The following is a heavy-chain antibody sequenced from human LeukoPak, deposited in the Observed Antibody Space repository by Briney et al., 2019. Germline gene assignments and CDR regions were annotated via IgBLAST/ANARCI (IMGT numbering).Heavy chain of an antibody. D-gene: IGHD5-12*01. CDR3: ARRSVATMVSYYGMDV. V-gene: IGHV1-18*01. J-gene: IGHJ6*02. CDR1: GYTFTSYG. CDR2: ISAYNGNT. Sequence: AASVKVSCTASGYTFTSYGISWVRQAPGQGLEWMGWISAYNGNTNYAQKLQGRVTMTTDTSTSTAYMELRSLRSDDTAVYYCARRSVATMVSYYGMDVWGQGTTVTVSS.